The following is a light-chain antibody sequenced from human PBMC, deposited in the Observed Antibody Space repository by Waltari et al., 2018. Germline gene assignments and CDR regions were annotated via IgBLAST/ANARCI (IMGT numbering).Light chain of an antibody. CDR1: QSISNT. Sequence: EIVMPQSPVTLSVSPGESATLSCRASQSISNTLAWYQQKPGQAPQLLIYGASTRATGIPARFSGSGSGTEFTFTISSMQSEDFAVYYCQQYNKWPITFGQGTRLEIK. CDR3: QQYNKWPIT. J-gene: IGKJ5*01. V-gene: IGKV3-15*01. CDR2: GAS.